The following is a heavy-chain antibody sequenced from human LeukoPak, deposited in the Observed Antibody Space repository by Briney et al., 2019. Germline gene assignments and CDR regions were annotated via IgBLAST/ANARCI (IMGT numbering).Heavy chain of an antibody. V-gene: IGHV3-23*01. CDR3: AKARSGWYLFDY. Sequence: GGSLRLSCAASGFTLTNSAMGWVRQAPGKGPEWVSSISASGGSTYYADSVKGRFTISRDNSKNTLYLQMNSLRVEDTAIYYCAKARSGWYLFDYWGQETLVTVSS. CDR1: GFTLTNSA. J-gene: IGHJ4*02. D-gene: IGHD6-19*01. CDR2: ISASGGST.